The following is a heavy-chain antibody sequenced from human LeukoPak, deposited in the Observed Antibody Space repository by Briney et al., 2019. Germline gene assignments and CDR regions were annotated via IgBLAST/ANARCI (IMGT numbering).Heavy chain of an antibody. D-gene: IGHD3-10*02. CDR2: TSSSGSTI. CDR1: GVTFSSYE. J-gene: IGHJ6*03. CDR3: AELGITMIGGV. V-gene: IGHV3-48*03. Sequence: GGSLRLSCAASGVTFSSYEMTWVRQAPGKGLEWVSYTSSSGSTIYYADSVKGRFTISRDNAKNSLYLQMNSLRAEDTAVYYCAELGITMIGGVWGKGTTVTISS.